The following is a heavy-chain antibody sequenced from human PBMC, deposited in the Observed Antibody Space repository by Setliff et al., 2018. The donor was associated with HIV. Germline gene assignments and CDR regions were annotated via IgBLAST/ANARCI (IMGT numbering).Heavy chain of an antibody. Sequence: GESLKISCKTSGYSFTTYWIGWVRQMPGKGVEWMALLYPGGSDIRYSPSFQSQVTVSADKSIGTAYLQWNSLKASDTALYFCARAPNSPYYSNFWYADHWGHGTLVTVSS. J-gene: IGHJ5*02. V-gene: IGHV5-51*01. CDR1: GYSFTTYW. CDR3: ARAPNSPYYSNFWYADH. CDR2: LYPGGSDI. D-gene: IGHD3-22*01.